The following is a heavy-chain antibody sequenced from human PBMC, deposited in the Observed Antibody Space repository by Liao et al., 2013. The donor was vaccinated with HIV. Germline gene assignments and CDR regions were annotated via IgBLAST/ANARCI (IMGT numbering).Heavy chain of an antibody. Sequence: QLQLQESGPGLVKPSETLSLTCTVSGGSISSSSYYCGWIRQPAGKGLEWIGRIYTSGSTNYNPSLKSRVTMSVDTSKNQFSLKLSSVTAADTAVYYCARGTIFGPDYWGQGTLVTVSS. D-gene: IGHD3-3*01. CDR1: GGSISSSSYY. J-gene: IGHJ4*02. CDR2: IYTSGST. V-gene: IGHV4-61*02. CDR3: ARGTIFGPDY.